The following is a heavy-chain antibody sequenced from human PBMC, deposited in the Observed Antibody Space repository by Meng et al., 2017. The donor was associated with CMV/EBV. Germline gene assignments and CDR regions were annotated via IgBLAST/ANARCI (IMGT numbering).Heavy chain of an antibody. V-gene: IGHV3-21*01. D-gene: IGHD3-22*01. CDR3: ARLTYYDSSGFDY. CDR1: GFTFSSYS. CDR2: ISSSSSYI. J-gene: IGHJ4*02. Sequence: SGAASGFTFSSYSMHWVRQAPGKGLEWVSSISSSSSYIYYADSVKGRFTISRDNAKNSLYLQMNSLRAEDTAVYYCARLTYYDSSGFDYWGQGTLVTVSS.